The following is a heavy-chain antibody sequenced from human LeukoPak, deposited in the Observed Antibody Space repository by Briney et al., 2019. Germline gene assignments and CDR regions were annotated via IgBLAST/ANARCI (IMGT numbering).Heavy chain of an antibody. CDR1: GFTFSSYG. J-gene: IGHJ4*02. V-gene: IGHV3-30*02. CDR2: IRYDESNK. D-gene: IGHD2-2*01. CDR3: AKSRTSPAYFDY. Sequence: GGSLRLSCAASGFTFSSYGMHWVRQAPGKGLEWVAFIRYDESNKYYADSVKGRFTISRDNSKNTLYLQMNSLRAEDTAVYYCAKSRTSPAYFDYWGQGTLVTVSS.